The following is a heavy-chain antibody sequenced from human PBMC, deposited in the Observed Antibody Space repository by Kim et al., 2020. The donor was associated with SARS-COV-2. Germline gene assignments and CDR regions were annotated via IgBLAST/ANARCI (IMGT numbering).Heavy chain of an antibody. D-gene: IGHD4-4*01. V-gene: IGHV4-34*01. J-gene: IGHJ4*02. Sequence: SETLSLTCAVYGGSFSGYYWSWIRQPPGKGLEWIGEINHSGSTNYNPSLKSRVTISVDTSKNQFSLKLSSVTAADTAVYYCARGPARDSTVTIGSRDYWGQGTLVTVSS. CDR3: ARGPARDSTVTIGSRDY. CDR2: INHSGST. CDR1: GGSFSGYY.